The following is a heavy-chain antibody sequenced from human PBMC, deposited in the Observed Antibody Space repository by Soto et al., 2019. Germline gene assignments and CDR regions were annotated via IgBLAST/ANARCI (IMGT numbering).Heavy chain of an antibody. Sequence: EVQLVQSGAEVKKPGESLKISCKGSGYSFTSYWIGWVRQMPGKGLEWMGIIYPGDSDTRYSPSFQGQVTISADKSISTAYLPWSSLKASDTAMYYCARREPMFRGVISSAGDYWGQGALVTVSS. J-gene: IGHJ4*02. D-gene: IGHD3-10*01. V-gene: IGHV5-51*03. CDR2: IYPGDSDT. CDR1: GYSFTSYW. CDR3: ARREPMFRGVISSAGDY.